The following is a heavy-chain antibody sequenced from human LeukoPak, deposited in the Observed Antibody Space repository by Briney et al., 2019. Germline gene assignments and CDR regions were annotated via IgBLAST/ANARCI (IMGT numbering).Heavy chain of an antibody. CDR3: ARGKVVPAANGDY. J-gene: IGHJ4*02. V-gene: IGHV1-2*02. CDR2: INPNSGGT. Sequence: ASVKVSCKASGYTFTGYYMHWVRQAPGRGLEWMGWINPNSGGTNYAQKFQGRVTMTRDTSISTAYMELSRLRSDDTAVYYCARGKVVPAANGDYWGQGTLVTVSS. D-gene: IGHD2-2*01. CDR1: GYTFTGYY.